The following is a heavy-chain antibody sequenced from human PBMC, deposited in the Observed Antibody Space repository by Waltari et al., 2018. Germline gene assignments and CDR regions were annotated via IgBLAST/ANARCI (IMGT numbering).Heavy chain of an antibody. D-gene: IGHD3-22*01. CDR2: IIPVLGVA. V-gene: IGHV1-69*02. J-gene: IGHJ1*01. Sequence: QVQLVQSGAEVKKPGSSVKFSCKASGATFSSYTINWVRQAPGQGLEWMGRIIPVLGVAKYEQRFQGRVTITADQSTSTGDLELSSLTSEDTAVYYCARGGGDDGTGSPTEYFQHWGQGTLVTVSS. CDR3: ARGGGDDGTGSPTEYFQH. CDR1: GATFSSYT.